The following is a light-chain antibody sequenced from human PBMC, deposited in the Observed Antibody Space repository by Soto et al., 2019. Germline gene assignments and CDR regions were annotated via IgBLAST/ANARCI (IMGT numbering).Light chain of an antibody. CDR3: QQRYRWPPIT. CDR1: ESVFGY. J-gene: IGKJ5*01. Sequence: EIVLAQSPGTLSLSPGERATLSFRASESVFGYLAWYQHKPGQAPRLLIYDASNRATGVPARFSGSGSGTDFTLTISSLEPEDFAVYYCQQRYRWPPITFGQGTRLEI. CDR2: DAS. V-gene: IGKV3-11*01.